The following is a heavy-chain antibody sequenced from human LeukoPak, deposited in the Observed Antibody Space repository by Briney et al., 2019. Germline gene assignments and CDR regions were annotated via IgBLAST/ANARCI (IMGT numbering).Heavy chain of an antibody. J-gene: IGHJ4*02. CDR3: TRNIDSNAYYFADF. D-gene: IGHD3-22*01. Sequence: GGSLRLSCTASGFKFGDYAMSWVRQAPGKGLEWVGFVRTRGFAEITAYGASVKGRFTISRDDSKNIAYMQMDSLETEDTAVYYCTRNIDSNAYYFADFWGQGTLVTVSS. CDR2: VRTRGFAEIT. CDR1: GFKFGDYA. V-gene: IGHV3-49*04.